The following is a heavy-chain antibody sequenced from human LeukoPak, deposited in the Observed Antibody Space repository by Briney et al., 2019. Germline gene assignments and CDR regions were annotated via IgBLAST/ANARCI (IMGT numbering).Heavy chain of an antibody. V-gene: IGHV4-59*12. D-gene: IGHD4-11*01. CDR2: ISDIGSI. Sequence: SETLSLTCTVSGGSISSYYWSWIRQPPGKGLEWIAYISDIGSINYNPSLKSRVTISLDTSKNQFSLKLSSVTAADTAVYYCARGYSNYDPYWFDPWGQGTLVTVSA. CDR3: ARGYSNYDPYWFDP. J-gene: IGHJ5*02. CDR1: GGSISSYY.